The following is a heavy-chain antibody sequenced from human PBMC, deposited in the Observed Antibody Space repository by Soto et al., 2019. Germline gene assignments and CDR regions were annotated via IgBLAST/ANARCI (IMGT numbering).Heavy chain of an antibody. CDR2: INHSGST. J-gene: IGHJ4*02. D-gene: IGHD6-13*01. CDR1: GGSFSGYY. CDR3: ARGAAAAGTFDY. V-gene: IGHV4-34*01. Sequence: QVQLQQWGAGLLKPSETLSLTCAVYGGSFSGYYWSWIRQPPGKGLEWIGEINHSGSTNYNPSLKSRVTISVDTSKNQFSLKLSSVTAADTAVYYCARGAAAAGTFDYWGQGTLVTFSS.